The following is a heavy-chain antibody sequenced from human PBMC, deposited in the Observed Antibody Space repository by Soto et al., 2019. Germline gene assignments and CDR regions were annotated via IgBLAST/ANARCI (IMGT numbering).Heavy chain of an antibody. CDR1: GFTFSSYG. V-gene: IGHV3-33*01. D-gene: IGHD2-15*01. J-gene: IGHJ4*02. CDR2: IWYDGSNK. Sequence: QVQLVESGGGVVQPGRSLRLSCAASGFTFSSYGMHWVRQAPGKGLEWVAVIWYDGSNKYYADSVKGRFTISRDNSKNTLYLQMHSLRAEDTAVYYCARDSRRYCSGGSCYVPYWGQGTLVTVSS. CDR3: ARDSRRYCSGGSCYVPY.